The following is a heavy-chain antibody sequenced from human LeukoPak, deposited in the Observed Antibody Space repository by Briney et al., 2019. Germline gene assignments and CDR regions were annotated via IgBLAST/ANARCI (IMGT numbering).Heavy chain of an antibody. J-gene: IGHJ5*02. Sequence: SVKVSFKASGGTFSSYAISWVRQAPGQGLEWMGRIIPILGIANYAQKFQGRVTITADKSTSTAYMELSSLRSEDPAVYYWASNEDCGGDCYSQNWFDPWGQGTLVTVSS. V-gene: IGHV1-69*04. CDR2: IIPILGIA. CDR1: GGTFSSYA. D-gene: IGHD2-21*02. CDR3: ASNEDCGGDCYSQNWFDP.